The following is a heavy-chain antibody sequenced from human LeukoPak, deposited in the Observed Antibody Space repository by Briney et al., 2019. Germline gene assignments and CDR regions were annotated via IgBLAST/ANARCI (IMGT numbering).Heavy chain of an antibody. V-gene: IGHV3-7*01. J-gene: IGHJ5*02. CDR3: ARESNGGYGDVWFDP. D-gene: IGHD5-12*01. CDR1: GFTFSSYW. Sequence: GGSLLLSCAASGFTFSSYWMSWVRQAPGKGLEGVANIKQDGSEKYYVASVKGRFTISRDNAKNSLYLQMNSLRAEDTAVYYCARESNGGYGDVWFDPWGQGTLVTVSS. CDR2: IKQDGSEK.